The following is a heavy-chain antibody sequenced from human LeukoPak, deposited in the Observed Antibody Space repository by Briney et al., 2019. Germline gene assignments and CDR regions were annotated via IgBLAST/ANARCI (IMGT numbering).Heavy chain of an antibody. Sequence: SETLSLTCAVSGYSISSGYYWGWIRQPPGKGLEWIGSIYHSGSTYYNPSLKSRVTISVDTSKNQFSLKLGSVTAADTAVYYCARENYGSGSYYNVGYYYGMDVWGKGTTVTVSS. V-gene: IGHV4-38-2*02. D-gene: IGHD3-10*01. CDR3: ARENYGSGSYYNVGYYYGMDV. CDR2: IYHSGST. CDR1: GYSISSGYY. J-gene: IGHJ6*04.